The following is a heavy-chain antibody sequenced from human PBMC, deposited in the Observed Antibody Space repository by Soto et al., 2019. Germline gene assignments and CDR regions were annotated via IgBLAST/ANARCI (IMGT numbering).Heavy chain of an antibody. Sequence: SETLSLTCTVSGGSISSGGYYWSWIRQHPGKGLEWIGYIYYSGSTYYNPSLKSRVTISVDTSKNQFSLKLSSVTAADTAVYYCARDLAPGIAAAGHVSNWFDPWGQGTLVTVSS. V-gene: IGHV4-31*03. CDR2: IYYSGST. CDR1: GGSISSGGYY. D-gene: IGHD6-13*01. CDR3: ARDLAPGIAAAGHVSNWFDP. J-gene: IGHJ5*02.